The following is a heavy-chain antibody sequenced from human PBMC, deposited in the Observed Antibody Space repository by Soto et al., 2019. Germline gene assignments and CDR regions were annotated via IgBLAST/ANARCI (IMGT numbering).Heavy chain of an antibody. Sequence: SETLSLTCTVSGGSISSSSYYWGWIRQPPGKGLEWIGSIYYSGSTYYNPSLKSRVTISVDTSKNQFSLKLSSVTAADTAVYYCAKYCSGGSCYENAFDIWGQGTMVTVSS. CDR2: IYYSGST. V-gene: IGHV4-39*01. J-gene: IGHJ3*02. CDR1: GGSISSSSYY. CDR3: AKYCSGGSCYENAFDI. D-gene: IGHD2-15*01.